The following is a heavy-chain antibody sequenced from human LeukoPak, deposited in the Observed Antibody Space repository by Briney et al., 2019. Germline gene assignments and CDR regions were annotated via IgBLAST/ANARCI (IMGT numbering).Heavy chain of an antibody. CDR3: ARDGVATNDY. V-gene: IGHV3-64*01. J-gene: IGHJ4*02. CDR1: GFTFSTFA. D-gene: IGHD5-12*01. Sequence: GGSLRLSCAASGFTFSTFAMQWVRQAPEKGLESVSGINTDGGTTYYANSVKGRFTISRDNPKNRLYLQMGSLRVEDTAVYYCARDGVATNDYWGQETLVTVSS. CDR2: INTDGGTT.